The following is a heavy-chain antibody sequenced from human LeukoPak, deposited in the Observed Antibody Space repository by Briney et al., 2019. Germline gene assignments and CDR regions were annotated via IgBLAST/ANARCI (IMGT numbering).Heavy chain of an antibody. CDR3: ARENPSGYYNRPIDY. J-gene: IGHJ4*02. V-gene: IGHV4-59*01. CDR2: IYYSGSI. D-gene: IGHD3-22*01. Sequence: PSETLSLTCTVSGASISSYYWSWIRQPPGKGLEWIGDIYYSGSIKYNPSLRSRVTMSVDTSKNQFSLKLSSVTAADTAIYYCARENPSGYYNRPIDYWGQGTLVTVSS. CDR1: GASISSYY.